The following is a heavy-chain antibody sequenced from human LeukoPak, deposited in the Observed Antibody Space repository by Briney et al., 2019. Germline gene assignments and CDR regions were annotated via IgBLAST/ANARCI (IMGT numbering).Heavy chain of an antibody. Sequence: PSETLSLTCTVSGASISSYYWNWIRQPAGKGLEWIGYIYYSGSTNYNPSLKSRVTISVDTSKNQFSLKLSSVTAADTAVYYCSKLRGSYMDVWGKGTTVTVSS. CDR3: SKLRGSYMDV. V-gene: IGHV4-59*12. CDR1: GASISSYY. CDR2: IYYSGST. J-gene: IGHJ6*03. D-gene: IGHD1-7*01.